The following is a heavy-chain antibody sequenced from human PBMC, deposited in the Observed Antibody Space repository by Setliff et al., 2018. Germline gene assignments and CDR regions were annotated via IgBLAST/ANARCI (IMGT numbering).Heavy chain of an antibody. D-gene: IGHD1-26*01. Sequence: ASVKVSCKASGYTFTGYYMHWVRQAPGQGLEWMGWINPNSGGTNYAQKFQGRVTMTRDTSISTAYMELNRLRSDDTAEYYCARTIVGGATRLDYWGLGTLVTVSS. J-gene: IGHJ4*02. V-gene: IGHV1-2*02. CDR1: GYTFTGYY. CDR3: ARTIVGGATRLDY. CDR2: INPNSGGT.